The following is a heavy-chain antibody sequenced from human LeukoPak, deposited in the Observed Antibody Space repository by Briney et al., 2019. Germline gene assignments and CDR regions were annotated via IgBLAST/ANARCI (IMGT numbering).Heavy chain of an antibody. D-gene: IGHD3-3*01. Sequence: SETLSLTCIVSGDFVSADYYWGWIRQPPGKGLEWIGSIYPSGKTSYNPSLKSRVAISLDMSKNQFSLRLTSVTAPDTAVYYCGGGIFGVVSTNYYYYFMDGWGKGTTVTVSS. CDR3: GGGIFGVVSTNYYYYFMDG. V-gene: IGHV4-38-2*02. CDR2: IYPSGKT. CDR1: GDFVSADYY. J-gene: IGHJ6*03.